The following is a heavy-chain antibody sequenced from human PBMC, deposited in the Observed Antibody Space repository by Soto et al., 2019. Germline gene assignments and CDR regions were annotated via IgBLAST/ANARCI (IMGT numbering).Heavy chain of an antibody. D-gene: IGHD2-2*02. J-gene: IGHJ6*02. CDR2: ISAYNGNT. CDR3: ARDTYCSSTSCYSPYYYYGMDV. V-gene: IGHV1-18*01. CDR1: GCTFTSYG. Sequence: GASVKVSCKASGCTFTSYGISWVRQAPGQGLEWMGWISAYNGNTNYAQKLQGRVTMTTDTSTSTAYMELRSLRSDDTAVYYCARDTYCSSTSCYSPYYYYGMDVWGQGTTVTVSS.